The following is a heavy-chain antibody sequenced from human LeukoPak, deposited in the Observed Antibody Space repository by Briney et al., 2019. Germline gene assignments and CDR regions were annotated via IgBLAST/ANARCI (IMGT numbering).Heavy chain of an antibody. CDR3: ARVGVITIFGVVTNDWFDP. D-gene: IGHD3-3*01. V-gene: IGHV1-18*01. CDR1: GGSFSSYG. Sequence: GASVKVSCKASGGSFSSYGITWVRQAPGQGLEWMGWISTYNGNTNYAQKLQGRVTMTTDTSTSTAYMELRSLRSDDTAVYYCARVGVITIFGVVTNDWFDPWGQGTLVTVSS. J-gene: IGHJ5*02. CDR2: ISTYNGNT.